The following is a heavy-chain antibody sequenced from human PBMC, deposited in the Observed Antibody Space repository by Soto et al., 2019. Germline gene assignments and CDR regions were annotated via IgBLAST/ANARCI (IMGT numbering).Heavy chain of an antibody. Sequence: GGSLRLSCAASGFTLSRHTMNWVRRAPGKGLEWVSFIGSRTSDIYYADSVKGRFTISRDNAKNSLYLDLTRLRAEDTAVYFCVRDYYDTSGYPNTFDMWGQGTMVTVSS. D-gene: IGHD3-22*01. CDR3: VRDYYDTSGYPNTFDM. CDR2: IGSRTSDI. V-gene: IGHV3-21*01. CDR1: GFTLSRHT. J-gene: IGHJ3*02.